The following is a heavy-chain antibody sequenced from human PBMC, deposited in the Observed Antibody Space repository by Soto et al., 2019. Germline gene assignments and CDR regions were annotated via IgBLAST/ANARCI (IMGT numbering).Heavy chain of an antibody. J-gene: IGHJ4*02. CDR2: IYYSGST. D-gene: IGHD3-16*02. V-gene: IGHV4-39*01. CDR3: ARLRLGSLVTFGGVIVN. CDR1: GGSISSSSYY. Sequence: SETLSLTCTVSGGSISSSSYYWGWIRQPPGKGLEWIGSIYYSGSTYYNPSLKSRVTISVDTSKNQFSLKLSSVTAADTAVYYCARLRLGSLVTFGGVIVNWGQGTLVTVSS.